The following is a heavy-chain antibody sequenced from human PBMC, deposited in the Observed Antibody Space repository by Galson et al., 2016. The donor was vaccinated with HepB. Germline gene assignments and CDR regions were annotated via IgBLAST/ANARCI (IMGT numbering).Heavy chain of an antibody. Sequence: PALVKPTQTLTLTCSFSGFSLTSTGMSVNWIRQPPGKALEWLAFINWDDDKYYNTSLKTRLTISKDTSKNQVVLRMTNMDPVDTGTYYCARTHSYGHPVEAFTIWGQGTMVAVSS. CDR2: INWDDDK. J-gene: IGHJ3*02. V-gene: IGHV2-70*01. D-gene: IGHD5-18*01. CDR1: GFSLTSTGMS. CDR3: ARTHSYGHPVEAFTI.